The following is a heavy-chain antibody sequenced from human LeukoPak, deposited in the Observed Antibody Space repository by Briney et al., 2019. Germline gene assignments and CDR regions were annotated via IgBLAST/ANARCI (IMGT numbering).Heavy chain of an antibody. V-gene: IGHV3-9*01. CDR3: AKDRGSWPLYGMDV. CDR1: GFTFDAHA. Sequence: PGGSLRLSCAASGFTFDAHAMHWVRQAPGQGLEWVSGITWNDDTIGYADSVKGRFTISRDNAKKSLYLQMNSLRTEDTALYYCAKDRGSWPLYGMDVWGQGTTVTVSS. D-gene: IGHD6-13*01. J-gene: IGHJ6*02. CDR2: ITWNDDTI.